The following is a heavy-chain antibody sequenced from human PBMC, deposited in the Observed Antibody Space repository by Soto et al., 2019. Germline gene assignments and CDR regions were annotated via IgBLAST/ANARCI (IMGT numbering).Heavy chain of an antibody. Sequence: EVQLLESGGGLVQPGGALRLSCAASGFTFSSHAMSWVRQAPGKGLEWISSISAGSEGAYYADSVRGRFTISRDNSNNTLFLQMNSRRAVDTDVFYCARDLWWCLHWGQGTVVTGSS. CDR1: GFTFSSHA. D-gene: IGHD2-21*01. V-gene: IGHV3-23*01. CDR3: ARDLWWCLH. CDR2: ISAGSEGA. J-gene: IGHJ4*02.